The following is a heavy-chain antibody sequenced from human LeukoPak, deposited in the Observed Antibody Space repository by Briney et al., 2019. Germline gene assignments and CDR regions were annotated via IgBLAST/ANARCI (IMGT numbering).Heavy chain of an antibody. Sequence: SETLSLTCTVSGGSISSGGYYWSWIRQHPGKGLEWIGYIYYSGSTYYNPSLKSRVTISVDTSKNQFSLKLSSVTAADTAVYYCARGEDGYNSIDYWGQGTLVTVSS. CDR1: GGSISSGGYY. J-gene: IGHJ4*02. V-gene: IGHV4-31*03. CDR2: IYYSGST. D-gene: IGHD5-24*01. CDR3: ARGEDGYNSIDY.